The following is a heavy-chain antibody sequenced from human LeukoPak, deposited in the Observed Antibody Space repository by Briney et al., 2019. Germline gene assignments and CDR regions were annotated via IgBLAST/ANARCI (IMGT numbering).Heavy chain of an antibody. CDR2: ISYDGSNK. J-gene: IGHJ4*02. CDR3: ARAKRQQLVLTLFDY. D-gene: IGHD6-13*01. CDR1: GFTFSSYA. Sequence: GGSLRLSCAASGFTFSSYAMHWVRQAPGKGLEWVAVISYDGSNKYYADSVKGRFTISRDNSKNTLYLQMNSLRAEDTAVYYCARAKRQQLVLTLFDYWGQGTLVTVSS. V-gene: IGHV3-30*04.